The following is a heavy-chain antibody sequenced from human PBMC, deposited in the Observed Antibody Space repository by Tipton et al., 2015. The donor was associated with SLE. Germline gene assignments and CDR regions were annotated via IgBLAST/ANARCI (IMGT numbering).Heavy chain of an antibody. J-gene: IGHJ4*02. V-gene: IGHV3-48*03. D-gene: IGHD3-9*01. CDR2: ISSGGGTI. CDR3: ARDVIWLDY. Sequence: GSLRLSCVVSGFTFSTSEMNWVRHAPGKGLEAVAYISSGGGTIYYSDSVQGRFTISRDNAKNSLYLQMNSLRAEDTAVYYCARDVIWLDYWGQGTLVTVSS. CDR1: GFTFSTSE.